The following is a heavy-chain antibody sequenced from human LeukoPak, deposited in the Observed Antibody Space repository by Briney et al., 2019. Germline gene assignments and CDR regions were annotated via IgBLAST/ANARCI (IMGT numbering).Heavy chain of an antibody. CDR3: ARKGGIYCNDGCFHDAFDI. J-gene: IGHJ3*02. CDR2: INGDGSEN. V-gene: IGHV3-7*01. CDR1: GFTFNNYW. Sequence: PGGSLRLSCAASGFTFNNYWMNWVRQAPGKGLEWVANINGDGSENHSADSVKGRFTISRDNAKNSLYLQMNSPRGEDTAVYYCARKGGIYCNDGCFHDAFDIWGQGTTVTVSS. D-gene: IGHD2/OR15-2a*01.